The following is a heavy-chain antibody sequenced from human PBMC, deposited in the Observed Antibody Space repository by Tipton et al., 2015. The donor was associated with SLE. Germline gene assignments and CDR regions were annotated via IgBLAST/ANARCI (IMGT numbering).Heavy chain of an antibody. CDR3: ARGDRTHDAFDI. J-gene: IGHJ3*02. V-gene: IGHV1-46*01. Sequence: QLVQSGAEVKKPGASVKVSCKASGYTFTSYYMHWVRQAPGQGLEWMGIINPSGGSTSYAQKFQGRVTMTRDRSTRTVYMELRSLRSEDTAVYYCARGDRTHDAFDIWGQGTMVTVSS. CDR2: INPSGGST. CDR1: GYTFTSYY.